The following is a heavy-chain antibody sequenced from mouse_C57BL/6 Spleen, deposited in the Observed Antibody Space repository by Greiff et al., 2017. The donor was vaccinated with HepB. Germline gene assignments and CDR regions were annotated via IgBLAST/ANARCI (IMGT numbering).Heavy chain of an antibody. V-gene: IGHV5-9-1*02. D-gene: IGHD3-2*02. CDR3: TRDSSGSPFAY. J-gene: IGHJ3*01. CDR1: GFTFSSYA. CDR2: ISSGGDYI. Sequence: EVQVVESGEGLVKPGGSLKLSCAASGFTFSSYAMSWVRQTPEKRLEWVAYISSGGDYIYYADTVKGRFTISRDNARNTLYLQMSSLKSEDTAMYYCTRDSSGSPFAYWGQGTLVTVSA.